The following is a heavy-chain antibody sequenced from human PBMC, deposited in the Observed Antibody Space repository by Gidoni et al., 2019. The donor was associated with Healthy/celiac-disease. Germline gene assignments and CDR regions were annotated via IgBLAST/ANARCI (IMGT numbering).Heavy chain of an antibody. J-gene: IGHJ4*02. V-gene: IGHV4-39*01. CDR1: GGSISSSSYY. D-gene: IGHD3-10*01. Sequence: QLQLQESGPGLVKPSETLSLTCTVSGGSISSSSYYWGWIRQPPGKGLEWIGSIYYSGSTYYNPSLKSRVTISVDTSKNQFSLKLSSVTAADTAVYYCARGYGSGSYYPPDYWGQGTLVTVSS. CDR2: IYYSGST. CDR3: ARGYGSGSYYPPDY.